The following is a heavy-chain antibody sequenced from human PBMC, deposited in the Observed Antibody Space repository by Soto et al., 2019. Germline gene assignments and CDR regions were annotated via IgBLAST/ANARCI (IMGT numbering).Heavy chain of an antibody. J-gene: IGHJ5*02. Sequence: ASVKVSCKASGYTFSAYYTHWVRQAPGQGLEWMGWISAYNGNTNYAQKLQGRVTMTTDTSTSTAYMELRSLRSDDTAVYYCARVTHTIFGVVIIRWFDPWGQGTLVTVSS. CDR2: ISAYNGNT. CDR3: ARVTHTIFGVVIIRWFDP. D-gene: IGHD3-3*01. CDR1: GYTFSAYY. V-gene: IGHV1-18*01.